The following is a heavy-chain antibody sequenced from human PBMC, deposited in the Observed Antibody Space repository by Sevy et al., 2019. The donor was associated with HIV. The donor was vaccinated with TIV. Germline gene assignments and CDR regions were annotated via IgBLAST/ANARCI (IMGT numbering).Heavy chain of an antibody. J-gene: IGHJ3*02. CDR3: ARGGGEGKMDDAFDI. CDR2: INPKSGGT. CDR1: GYTLTDYY. D-gene: IGHD2-8*01. Sequence: ASVKVSCKASGYTLTDYYMFWVRQAPGQGLEWMGRINPKSGGTNYAQKFQGRVTMTRDTSITTAYMELSRLTSDDTAVFYCARGGGEGKMDDAFDIWGQGAMVTVSS. V-gene: IGHV1-2*06.